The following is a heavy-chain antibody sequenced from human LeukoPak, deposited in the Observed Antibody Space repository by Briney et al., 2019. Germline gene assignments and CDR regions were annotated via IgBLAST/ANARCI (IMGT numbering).Heavy chain of an antibody. CDR1: GFNFWKFW. Sequence: GSLKLSWSASGFNFWKFWMKLARQAPGKGLGGGANIKQYWNLNYYVDSVKGRFTISRDNSKNTLYLQMNSLRAEDTAVYYCAKDMGPLRFLEWLSRLDGMDVWGQGTTVTVSS. J-gene: IGHJ6*02. CDR2: IKQYWNLN. V-gene: IGHV3-7*01. CDR3: AKDMGPLRFLEWLSRLDGMDV. D-gene: IGHD3-3*01.